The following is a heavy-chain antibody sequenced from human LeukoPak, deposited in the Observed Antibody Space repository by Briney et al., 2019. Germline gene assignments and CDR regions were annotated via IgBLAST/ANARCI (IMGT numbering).Heavy chain of an antibody. CDR1: GYAFTISN. J-gene: IGHJ6*02. V-gene: IGHV1-46*01. CDR2: INPSDDSI. Sequence: GASVKVSFNASGYAFTISNVHWIRQAPGQGLEWMGIINPSDDSITYAQKFQGRVTMTRDTSTSTVYMALSSLRSDDTAVYYAARVDCSSTNRFLSGVQSVGYYGMDVWGQGTTVTVSS. CDR3: ARVDCSSTNRFLSGVQSVGYYGMDV. D-gene: IGHD2-2*01.